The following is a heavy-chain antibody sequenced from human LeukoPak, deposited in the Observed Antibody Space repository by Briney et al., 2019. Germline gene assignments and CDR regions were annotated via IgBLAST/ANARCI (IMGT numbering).Heavy chain of an antibody. CDR3: ARSPSCSSASCYTNY. CDR1: GFAFSNYW. V-gene: IGHV3-7*01. J-gene: IGHJ4*02. CDR2: IKQDGSEK. Sequence: GGSLRLSCAASGFAFSNYWMTWVRQAPGKGLEWVANIKQDGSEKNYVDSVKGRFTISRDNAQNSLYLQMNSLRAEDTAVYYCARSPSCSSASCYTNYWGQGTLVTVSS. D-gene: IGHD2-2*02.